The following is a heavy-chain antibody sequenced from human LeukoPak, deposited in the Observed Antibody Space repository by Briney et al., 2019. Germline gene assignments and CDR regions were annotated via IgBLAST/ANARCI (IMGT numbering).Heavy chain of an antibody. CDR2: IAGSSGYI. Sequence: GGSLRLACAASGFTFSSYTMNWVRQAPGKGLEWVSSIAGSSGYISYADSVKGRFTISRDNAKKSLYLQMNSLRAEDTAVYYCARARYCSSTSCFDDYWGQGSLVTVSS. CDR3: ARARYCSSTSCFDDY. V-gene: IGHV3-21*01. D-gene: IGHD2-2*01. CDR1: GFTFSSYT. J-gene: IGHJ4*02.